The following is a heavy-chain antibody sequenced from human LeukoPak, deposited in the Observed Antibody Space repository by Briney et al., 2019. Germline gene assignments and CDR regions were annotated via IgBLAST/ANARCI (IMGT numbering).Heavy chain of an antibody. D-gene: IGHD5-24*01. CDR2: IYHSGST. J-gene: IGHJ4*02. V-gene: IGHV4-31*03. CDR1: GGSISSGGYY. CDR3: ARARWMATIAFDY. Sequence: PSETLSLTCTVSGGSISSGGYYWSWIRQHPGKGLEWIGYIYHSGSTYYNPSLKSRVTISVDTSKNQFSLKLSSVTAADTAVYYCARARWMATIAFDYWGQGTLVTVSS.